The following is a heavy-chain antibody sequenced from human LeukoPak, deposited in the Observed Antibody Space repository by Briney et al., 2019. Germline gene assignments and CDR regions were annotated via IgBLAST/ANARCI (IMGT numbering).Heavy chain of an antibody. CDR2: ISGSGGST. CDR3: AKDSATGTTEYYFDY. CDR1: GFTFSDYY. Sequence: GGSLRLSCAASGFTFSDYYMSWVRQAPGKGLEWVSAISGSGGSTYYADSVKGRFTISRDNSKNTLYLQMNSLRAEDTAVYYCAKDSATGTTEYYFDYWGQGTLVTVSS. V-gene: IGHV3-23*01. J-gene: IGHJ4*02. D-gene: IGHD1-7*01.